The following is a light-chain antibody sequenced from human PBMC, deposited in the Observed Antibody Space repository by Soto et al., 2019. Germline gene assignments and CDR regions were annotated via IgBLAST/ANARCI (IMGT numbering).Light chain of an antibody. CDR1: QTVSNK. V-gene: IGKV3D-15*01. CDR2: GAS. Sequence: IVMTQSPATLSVSPGETATLSCRASQTVSNKLAWYQQKPGQAPRLLIFGASTRATGIPARFSGSGSGTEFTLTIRRLQSEDFATYYCQQYSAWPPITFGGGTRVELK. CDR3: QQYSAWPPIT. J-gene: IGKJ4*01.